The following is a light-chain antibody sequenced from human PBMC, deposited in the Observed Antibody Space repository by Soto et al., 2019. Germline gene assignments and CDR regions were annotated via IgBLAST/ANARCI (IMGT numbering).Light chain of an antibody. V-gene: IGKV3-20*01. CDR2: GAS. CDR3: QQYGSSPYT. J-gene: IGKJ2*01. CDR1: QSVSSSY. Sequence: EIVLTQSPGTLSVSPGERATLSCRASQSVSSSYLAWYQQKPGQAPRLLIYGASSRATGIPDRFSGSGSGTDFTLTISRLETEDFAVYYCQQYGSSPYTFGQGTKLEIK.